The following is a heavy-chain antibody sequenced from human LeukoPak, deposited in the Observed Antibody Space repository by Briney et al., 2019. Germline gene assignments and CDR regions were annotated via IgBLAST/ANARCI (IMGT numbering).Heavy chain of an antibody. Sequence: PSETLSLTCTVSGGSISSDYWSWIRQPAGKGLEWIGRIYTSGRTNYNPSLKSRVTMSVDTSKNQFSLKLSSVTAADTAVYYCARHYDNSGYGFFQHWGQGTLVTASS. CDR1: GGSISSDY. D-gene: IGHD3-22*01. V-gene: IGHV4-4*07. CDR2: IYTSGRT. CDR3: ARHYDNSGYGFFQH. J-gene: IGHJ1*01.